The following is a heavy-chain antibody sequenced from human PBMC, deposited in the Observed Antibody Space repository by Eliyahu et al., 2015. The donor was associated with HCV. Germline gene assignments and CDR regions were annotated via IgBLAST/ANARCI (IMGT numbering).Heavy chain of an antibody. D-gene: IGHD5-18*01. Sequence: EVQLVESGGGLVKPGGSLXLSCAASGFTFSXYSMNWVRQAPGKGLEWVSSISSSSSYIYYADSVKGRFTISRDNAKNSLYLQMNSLRAEDTAVYYCARSGYSYGYRYYFDYWGQGTLVTVSS. CDR1: GFTFSXYS. V-gene: IGHV3-21*01. J-gene: IGHJ4*02. CDR3: ARSGYSYGYRYYFDY. CDR2: ISSSSSYI.